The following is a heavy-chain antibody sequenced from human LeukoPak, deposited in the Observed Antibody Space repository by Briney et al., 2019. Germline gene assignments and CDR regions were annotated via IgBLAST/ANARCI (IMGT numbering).Heavy chain of an antibody. V-gene: IGHV3-21*01. J-gene: IGHJ4*02. CDR1: GFTFSSYW. D-gene: IGHD6-19*01. CDR3: ARELLDRSGWTLLDY. Sequence: PGGSLRLSCAASGFTFSSYWMSWVRQAPGKGLEWVSSISSSSSYIYYADSVKGRFTISRDNAKNSLYLQMNSLRAEDTAVYYCARELLDRSGWTLLDYWGQGTLVTVSS. CDR2: ISSSSSYI.